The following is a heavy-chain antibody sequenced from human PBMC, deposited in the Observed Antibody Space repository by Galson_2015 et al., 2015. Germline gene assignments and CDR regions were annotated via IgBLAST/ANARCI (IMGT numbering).Heavy chain of an antibody. J-gene: IGHJ4*02. CDR2: IIPIFGTA. D-gene: IGHD6-19*01. CDR3: AREGVQWLAPFDY. V-gene: IGHV1-69*13. CDR1: GGTFSSYA. Sequence: SVKVSCKASGGTFSSYAISWVRQAPGQGLEWMGGIIPIFGTANYAQKFQGRVTITADESTSTAYMELSSLRSEDTAVYYCAREGVQWLAPFDYWGQGTLVTVSS.